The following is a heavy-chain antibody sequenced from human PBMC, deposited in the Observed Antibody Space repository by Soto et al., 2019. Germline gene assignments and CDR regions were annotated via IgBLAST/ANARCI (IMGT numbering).Heavy chain of an antibody. D-gene: IGHD5-18*01. V-gene: IGHV1-69*08. CDR2: NIPILGRA. CDR3: AGEPRIQLWPLDALDY. Sequence: QVQLVQSGAEVKKPGSSVKVSCKASGGTFSSYTISWVRQAPGQGLEWMGRNIPILGRANYAQKFQGRVTITADKSTRTAYMELSSLRSEPTAVYYCAGEPRIQLWPLDALDYWGQGTLVTVSS. CDR1: GGTFSSYT. J-gene: IGHJ4*02.